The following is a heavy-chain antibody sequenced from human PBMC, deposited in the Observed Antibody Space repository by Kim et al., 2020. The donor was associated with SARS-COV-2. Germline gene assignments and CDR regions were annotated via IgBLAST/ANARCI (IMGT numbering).Heavy chain of an antibody. Sequence: ADSLKGRFTVSRENSKSTLYLQMNSLRAEDTAVYYCAKGEYYYDSSGYELWGQGTLVTVSS. D-gene: IGHD3-22*01. CDR3: AKGEYYYDSSGYEL. J-gene: IGHJ4*02. V-gene: IGHV3-23*01.